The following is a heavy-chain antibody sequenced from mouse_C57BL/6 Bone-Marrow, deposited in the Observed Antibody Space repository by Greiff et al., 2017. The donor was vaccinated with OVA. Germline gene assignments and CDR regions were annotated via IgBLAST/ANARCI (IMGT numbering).Heavy chain of an antibody. CDR3: ATDDGYYAMDY. CDR1: GYTFTSYW. J-gene: IGHJ4*01. CDR2: IDPSDSYT. D-gene: IGHD2-12*01. Sequence: QVQLQQSGAELVRPGTSVKLSCKASGYTFTSYWMHWVKQRPGQGLEWIGVIDPSDSYTNYNQKFKGKATLTVDTSSSTAYMQLSSLTSEDSAVYYCATDDGYYAMDYWGQGTSVTVSS. V-gene: IGHV1-59*01.